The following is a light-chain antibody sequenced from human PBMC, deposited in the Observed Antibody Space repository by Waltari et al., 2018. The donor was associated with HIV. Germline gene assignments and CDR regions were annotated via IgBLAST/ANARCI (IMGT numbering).Light chain of an antibody. J-gene: IGKJ5*01. CDR1: QGISTW. V-gene: IGKV1D-16*01. Sequence: DIQMTQSPSSLSASVGDRVTITCRANQGISTWLAWYQQQPEKAPKSLIYAASSLQSGVPSRFSGSGSGTDFTLTINSLQPEDFGNYYCQQYKSYPITFGQGTRLEIK. CDR3: QQYKSYPIT. CDR2: AAS.